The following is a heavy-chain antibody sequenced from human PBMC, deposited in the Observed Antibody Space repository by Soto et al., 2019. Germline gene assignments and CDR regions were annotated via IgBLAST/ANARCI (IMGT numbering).Heavy chain of an antibody. CDR2: IKQDGSEK. CDR1: GFTFSSYW. D-gene: IGHD3-22*01. J-gene: IGHJ4*02. V-gene: IGHV3-7*01. CDR3: ASYSSGYYYRVDY. Sequence: GSLRLSCAASGFTFSSYWMSWVRQAPGKGLEWVANIKQDGSEKYYVDSVKGRFTISRDNAKNSLYLQMNSLRAEDTAVYYCASYSSGYYYRVDYWGQGNLVTVSS.